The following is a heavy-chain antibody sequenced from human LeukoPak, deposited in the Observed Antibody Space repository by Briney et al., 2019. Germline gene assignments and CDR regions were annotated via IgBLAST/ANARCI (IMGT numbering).Heavy chain of an antibody. D-gene: IGHD5-18*01. Sequence: PGGSLRLSCAASGFTFSSYAMHWVRQAPGKGLEWVAVISYDGSNKYYADSVKGRFTISRDNSKNTLYLQMNSLRAEDTAVYYCARDRGYSYGTRVKYNWFDPWGQGTLVTVSS. V-gene: IGHV3-30*04. CDR3: ARDRGYSYGTRVKYNWFDP. CDR1: GFTFSSYA. CDR2: ISYDGSNK. J-gene: IGHJ5*02.